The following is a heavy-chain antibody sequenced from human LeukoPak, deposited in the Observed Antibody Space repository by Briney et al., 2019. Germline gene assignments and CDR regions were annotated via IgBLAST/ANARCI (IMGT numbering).Heavy chain of an antibody. CDR3: ARGSGWYSPMDV. D-gene: IGHD6-19*01. CDR2: IYYSGST. CDR1: GGSISSYY. Sequence: SETLSLTCTDSGGSISSYYWSWIRQPPGKGLEWIGYIYYSGSTNYNPSLKSRVTISVDTSKNQFSLKLSSVTAADTAVYYCARGSGWYSPMDVWGQGTTVTVSS. J-gene: IGHJ6*02. V-gene: IGHV4-59*12.